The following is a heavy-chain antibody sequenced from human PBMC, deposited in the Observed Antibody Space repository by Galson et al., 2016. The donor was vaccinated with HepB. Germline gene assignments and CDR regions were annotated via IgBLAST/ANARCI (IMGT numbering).Heavy chain of an antibody. CDR3: ARASYYNYHNAFDI. V-gene: IGHV4-61*02. J-gene: IGHJ3*02. Sequence: TLSLTCTVSDGSISSGSYYWSWIRQPAGKGLEWIGRIYTSGSTNYNPSLKSRVTISVDTSKNQFPLKLSSVTAADTAVYYCARASYYNYHNAFDIWGQGTMVTVSS. CDR1: DGSISSGSYY. CDR2: IYTSGST. D-gene: IGHD3-10*01.